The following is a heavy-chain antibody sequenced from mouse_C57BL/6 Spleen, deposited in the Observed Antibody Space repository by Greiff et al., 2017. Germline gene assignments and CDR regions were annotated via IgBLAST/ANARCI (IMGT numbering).Heavy chain of an antibody. V-gene: IGHV5-4*03. Sequence: EVKVVESGGGLVKPGGSLKLSCAASGFTFSSYAMSWVRQTPEKRLEWVATISDGGSYTYYPDNVKGRFTISRDNAKNNLYLQMSHLKSEDTAMYYCARAYYGSSYDYYAMDYWGQGTSVTVSS. D-gene: IGHD1-1*01. CDR3: ARAYYGSSYDYYAMDY. J-gene: IGHJ4*01. CDR1: GFTFSSYA. CDR2: ISDGGSYT.